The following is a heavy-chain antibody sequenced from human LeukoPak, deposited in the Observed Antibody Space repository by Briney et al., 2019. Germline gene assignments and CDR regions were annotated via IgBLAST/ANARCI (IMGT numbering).Heavy chain of an antibody. D-gene: IGHD3-10*01. CDR2: INPNSGGT. Sequence: ASVKVSCKASGYSFTGYYMHWVRQAPGQGLEWMGWINPNSGGTNYAQKFQGRVTMTRDTSTSTAYMELSRLRSDDTAIYYCASIFYYGSGSSDYWGQGTLVTVSS. CDR3: ASIFYYGSGSSDY. V-gene: IGHV1-2*02. J-gene: IGHJ4*02. CDR1: GYSFTGYY.